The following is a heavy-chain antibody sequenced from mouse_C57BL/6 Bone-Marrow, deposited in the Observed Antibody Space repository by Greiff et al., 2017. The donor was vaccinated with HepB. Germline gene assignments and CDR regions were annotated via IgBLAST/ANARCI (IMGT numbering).Heavy chain of an antibody. CDR1: GYTFTSYW. V-gene: IGHV1-55*01. Sequence: QVQLQQPGAELVKPGASVKMSCKASGYTFTSYWITLVKQRPGQGLEWIGDIYPGSGSTNYNEKFKSKATLTVDTSSSTAYMQLSSLTSEDSAVYYCVCVFITTVVARLFDYWGQGTTLTVSS. J-gene: IGHJ2*01. CDR3: VCVFITTVVARLFDY. CDR2: IYPGSGST. D-gene: IGHD1-1*01.